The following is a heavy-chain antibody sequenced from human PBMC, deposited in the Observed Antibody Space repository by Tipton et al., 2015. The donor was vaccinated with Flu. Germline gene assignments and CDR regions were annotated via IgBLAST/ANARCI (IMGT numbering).Heavy chain of an antibody. CDR3: AAPTITIFGVVTTTDAFDI. V-gene: IGHV3-23*01. CDR2: ISGSGGST. J-gene: IGHJ3*02. CDR1: GFTFSRYA. D-gene: IGHD3-3*01. Sequence: GSLRLSCAASGFTFSRYAMSWVRQAPGKGLEWVSAISGSGGSTYYADSVKGRFTISRDNSKNTLYLQMNSLRAEDTAVYYCAAPTITIFGVVTTTDAFDIWGQGTMVTVSS.